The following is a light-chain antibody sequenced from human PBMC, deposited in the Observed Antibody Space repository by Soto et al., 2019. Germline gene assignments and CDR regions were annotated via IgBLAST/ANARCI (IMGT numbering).Light chain of an antibody. Sequence: DIQMTQSPSTLSASVGDRVTITCRASQSISDSLAWYQQKPGKAPKLLIYEASSLKSGVPSRFSGSRSGTEYTLTISSLQPGDLATDYCQQYNGYWTFGQGTKVQIK. J-gene: IGKJ1*01. CDR1: QSISDS. CDR2: EAS. CDR3: QQYNGYWT. V-gene: IGKV1-5*03.